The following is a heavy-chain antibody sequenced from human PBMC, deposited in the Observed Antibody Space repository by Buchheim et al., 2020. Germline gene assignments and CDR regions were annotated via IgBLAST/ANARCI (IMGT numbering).Heavy chain of an antibody. D-gene: IGHD2-2*01. CDR3: ARNGYQHFGMDV. CDR2: IYYTGGT. V-gene: IGHV4-39*07. CDR1: GGSISSSSYN. Sequence: QLQLQESGPGLVKPSETLSLTCTVSGGSISSSSYNWGWIRQPPGKGLEWIGSIYYTGGTYYNPSLKSRVTISADTSKNQLSLKLSSVTAADTAVYYCARNGYQHFGMDVWGQGTT. J-gene: IGHJ6*02.